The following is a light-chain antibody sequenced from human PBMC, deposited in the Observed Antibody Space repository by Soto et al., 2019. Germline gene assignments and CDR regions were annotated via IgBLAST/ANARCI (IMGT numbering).Light chain of an antibody. CDR1: SSDIGGYNY. Sequence: QSALTQPASVSGSPGQSITISCTGTSSDIGGYNYVSWYQQHPGKAPKLIIYEVSNRPSGVANRFSGSKSGNTASLTISGLQAEDEAYYYCSSYANSSTIFAGGTKLTVL. CDR2: EVS. CDR3: SSYANSSTI. J-gene: IGLJ2*01. V-gene: IGLV2-14*01.